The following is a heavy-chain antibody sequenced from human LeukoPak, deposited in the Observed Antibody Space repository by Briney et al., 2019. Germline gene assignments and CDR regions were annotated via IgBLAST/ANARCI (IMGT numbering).Heavy chain of an antibody. Sequence: GGSLRLSCAASGFTFSSYWMSWVRQAPGKGLEWVANIKQDGSEKYYVDSVKGRFTISRDNAKNSLYLQMNSLRAEDTAVYYCARDSTRFTMIVVVRRWWFDPWGQGTLVTVSS. D-gene: IGHD3-22*01. CDR2: IKQDGSEK. J-gene: IGHJ5*02. CDR1: GFTFSSYW. V-gene: IGHV3-7*01. CDR3: ARDSTRFTMIVVVRRWWFDP.